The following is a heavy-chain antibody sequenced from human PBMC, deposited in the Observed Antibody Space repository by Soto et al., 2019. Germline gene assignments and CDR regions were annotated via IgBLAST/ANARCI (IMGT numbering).Heavy chain of an antibody. D-gene: IGHD2-2*01. CDR3: ARDPSYCSSTSCYHPPYFDY. CDR2: IYYSGST. J-gene: IGHJ4*02. CDR1: GGSISSGGYY. Sequence: KASETLSLTCTVSGGSISSGGYYWSWIRQHPGKGLEWIGYIYYSGSTYYNPSLKSRVTISVDTSKNQFSLKLSSVTAADTAVYYCARDPSYCSSTSCYHPPYFDYWGQGTLVTVSS. V-gene: IGHV4-31*03.